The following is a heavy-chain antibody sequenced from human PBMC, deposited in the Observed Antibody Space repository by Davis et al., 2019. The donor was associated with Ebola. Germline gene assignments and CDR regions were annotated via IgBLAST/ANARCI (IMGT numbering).Heavy chain of an antibody. J-gene: IGHJ4*02. D-gene: IGHD4-23*01. CDR2: IRSKAYGGTT. CDR1: GFTFGDYA. Sequence: GESLKISCTASGFTFGDYAMSWVRQAPGKGLEWVGFIRSKAYGGTTEYAASVKGRFTISRDDSKSIAYLQMNSLKTEDTAVYYCTSRRDGGNSNYWGQGTLVTVSS. V-gene: IGHV3-49*04. CDR3: TSRRDGGNSNY.